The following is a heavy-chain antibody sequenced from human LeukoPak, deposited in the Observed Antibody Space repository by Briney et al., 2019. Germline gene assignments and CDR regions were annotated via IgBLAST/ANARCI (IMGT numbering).Heavy chain of an antibody. CDR3: ARQDYYGSGSSHAFDI. V-gene: IGHV5-51*01. Sequence: GESLKISCKGSGYSFTSYWIGWVRQMPGKGLEWMGIIYPGDSDTRYSPSFQGQVTISADKSISTAYLQWSSLKASDTAMHYCARQDYYGSGSSHAFDIWGQGTMVTVSS. J-gene: IGHJ3*02. CDR1: GYSFTSYW. CDR2: IYPGDSDT. D-gene: IGHD3-10*01.